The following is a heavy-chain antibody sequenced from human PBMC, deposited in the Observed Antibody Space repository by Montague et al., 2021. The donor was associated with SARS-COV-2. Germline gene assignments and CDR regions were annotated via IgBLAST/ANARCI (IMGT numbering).Heavy chain of an antibody. CDR3: AKSKVVFMLYVMRDHFDH. Sequence: SLRLSGAVAGFTFNHHGMHWVRQAPGKGLEWVAYLSYEGSKRFYSDSFXVLFTISRDGSKNTLYLQMNSLRVEDTATYYCAKSKVVFMLYVMRDHFDHWGQGTLATVSS. CDR2: LSYEGSKR. J-gene: IGHJ4*02. CDR1: GFTFNHHG. V-gene: IGHV3-33*03. D-gene: IGHD2-8*01.